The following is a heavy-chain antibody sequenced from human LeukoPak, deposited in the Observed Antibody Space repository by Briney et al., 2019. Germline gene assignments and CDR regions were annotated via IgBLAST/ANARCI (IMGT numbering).Heavy chain of an antibody. CDR1: GYTYSSYG. V-gene: IGHV1-18*01. CDR3: ARYYDSSGDGSKDYYGMDV. Sequence: ASVKVSCKASGYTYSSYGINWVRQAPGQGLEWVGWISTYNGDTNYAQNNQGRVTMTVDTSTSTAYMELRSLRSDDTAVYYCARYYDSSGDGSKDYYGMDVWGQGTTVTVS. D-gene: IGHD3-22*01. J-gene: IGHJ6*02. CDR2: ISTYNGDT.